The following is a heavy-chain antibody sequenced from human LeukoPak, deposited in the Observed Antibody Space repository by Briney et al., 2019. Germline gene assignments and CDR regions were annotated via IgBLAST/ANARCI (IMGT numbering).Heavy chain of an antibody. D-gene: IGHD3-10*01. Sequence: GGSLRLSCAASGFTFSDHWMHGVRQAPGKGLVWVSRINSDATTTNYADSVKGRFSVSRDNAKSTLYLQMNSLTAEDTAVYYCAGPRGDSVWGLDYWGHGTLVTVSS. CDR2: INSDATTT. J-gene: IGHJ4*01. V-gene: IGHV3-74*01. CDR1: GFTFSDHW. CDR3: AGPRGDSVWGLDY.